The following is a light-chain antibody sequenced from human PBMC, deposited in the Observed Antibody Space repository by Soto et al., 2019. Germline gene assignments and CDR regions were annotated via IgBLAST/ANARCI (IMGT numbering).Light chain of an antibody. CDR3: SSFASSNTWV. CDR2: EVT. J-gene: IGLJ3*02. CDR1: SSDVGAYNY. V-gene: IGLV2-8*01. Sequence: QSALTQPPSASGSPGQSVTISCTGNSSDVGAYNYVSWYQQHAGKAPKLVIYEVTKRPSGVPDRFSGSKSANTASLTVSGLQAEDEADYYCSSFASSNTWVFGGGTKRTVL.